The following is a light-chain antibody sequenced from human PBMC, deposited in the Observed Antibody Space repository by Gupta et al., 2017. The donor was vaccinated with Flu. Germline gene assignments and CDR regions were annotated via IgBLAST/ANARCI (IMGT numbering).Light chain of an antibody. Sequence: QSALTQPASVSGSPGQSLNIPCTGSSSDIGTYDYVSWYQPSPGRAPKLIIYDVSNRPSGIADRFSGSKSGNTASLTISGLQAEDEADYYCSSYSATGALALFGGGTKVTVL. CDR3: SSYSATGALAL. V-gene: IGLV2-14*03. CDR1: SSDIGTYDY. J-gene: IGLJ2*01. CDR2: DVS.